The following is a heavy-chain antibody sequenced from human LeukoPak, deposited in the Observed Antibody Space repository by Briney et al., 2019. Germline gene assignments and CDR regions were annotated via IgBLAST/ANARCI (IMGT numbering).Heavy chain of an antibody. D-gene: IGHD3-22*01. J-gene: IGHJ4*02. Sequence: PSETLSLTCAVYGGSFSGYYWSWIRQPPGKGLEWIGEINHSGSTNYNPSLKSRVTISVDTSKNQFSLKLSPVTAADTAVYYCAREGNDCYYDSSGDDYWGQGTLVTVSS. CDR1: GGSFSGYY. V-gene: IGHV4-34*01. CDR2: INHSGST. CDR3: AREGNDCYYDSSGDDY.